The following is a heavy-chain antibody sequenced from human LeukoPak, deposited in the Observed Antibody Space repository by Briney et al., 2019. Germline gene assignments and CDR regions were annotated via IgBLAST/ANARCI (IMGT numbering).Heavy chain of an antibody. CDR3: ARGLPDYYGMDV. J-gene: IGHJ6*02. D-gene: IGHD4-11*01. Sequence: GGSLRLSCAASGFTFSSYWMHWVRQAPGKGLVWVSRINTDGSSTNYADSVKGRFTISRDNAKNTLYLQMNSLRGEDTAVYYCARGLPDYYGMDVWGQGTTVTVSS. CDR2: INTDGSST. V-gene: IGHV3-74*01. CDR1: GFTFSSYW.